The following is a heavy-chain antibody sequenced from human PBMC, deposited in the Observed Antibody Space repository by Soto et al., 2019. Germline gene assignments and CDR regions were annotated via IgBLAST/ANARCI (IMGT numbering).Heavy chain of an antibody. Sequence: QVQPKQWGAGLLKPSETLSLTCAVYNGSLSGYYWSWIRQAPGKGLEWIGEINHSGSTHYNPSLKSRVSISADTSKMQFSLTLTSVTAADAAVYYCATSSSLFYSYLTYWGQGTLVTVSP. V-gene: IGHV4-34*01. D-gene: IGHD6-13*01. CDR3: ATSSSLFYSYLTY. J-gene: IGHJ4*02. CDR1: NGSLSGYY. CDR2: INHSGST.